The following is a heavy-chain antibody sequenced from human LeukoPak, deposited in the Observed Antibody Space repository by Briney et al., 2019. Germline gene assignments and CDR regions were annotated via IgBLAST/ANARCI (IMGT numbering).Heavy chain of an antibody. CDR3: ARYIVVVPAAIRDLPSPYYYYGMDV. CDR1: GFTFSSYA. J-gene: IGHJ6*02. V-gene: IGHV3-23*01. D-gene: IGHD2-2*02. Sequence: GVLRLSCAASGFTFSSYAMSWVRQAPGKGLEWVSAISGSGGSTYYADSVKGRFTISRDNSKNTLYLQMNSLRAEDTAVYYCARYIVVVPAAIRDLPSPYYYYGMDVRGQGTTVTVSS. CDR2: ISGSGGST.